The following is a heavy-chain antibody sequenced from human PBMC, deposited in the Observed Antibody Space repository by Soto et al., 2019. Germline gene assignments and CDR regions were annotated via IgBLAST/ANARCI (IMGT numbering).Heavy chain of an antibody. D-gene: IGHD6-13*01. Sequence: QITLKESGPTLVKPTQTLTLTCTFSGFSLSTSGVSVGWIRQPPGKALEWLALIYWDDDKRYNPSLKSRLTITKDTSRNQVVLTLTNMDPVDTATYYGAHNYAAAGMGDYWGQGTLVTVSS. J-gene: IGHJ4*02. V-gene: IGHV2-5*02. CDR2: IYWDDDK. CDR3: AHNYAAAGMGDY. CDR1: GFSLSTSGVS.